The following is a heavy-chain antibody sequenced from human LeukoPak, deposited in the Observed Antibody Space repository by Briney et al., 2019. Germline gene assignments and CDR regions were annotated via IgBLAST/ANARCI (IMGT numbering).Heavy chain of an antibody. CDR3: ARGGAYYTSGSYLGY. V-gene: IGHV4-38-2*02. Sequence: KSSETLSLTCTVSGYSISSGYYWGWIRQPPGKGLEWIGSIYHSGSTYYNPSLKSRVTISVDTSKNQFSLKLSSVTAADTAMYYCARGGAYYTSGSYLGYWGQGTLVTVSS. CDR1: GYSISSGYY. J-gene: IGHJ4*02. D-gene: IGHD3-10*01. CDR2: IYHSGST.